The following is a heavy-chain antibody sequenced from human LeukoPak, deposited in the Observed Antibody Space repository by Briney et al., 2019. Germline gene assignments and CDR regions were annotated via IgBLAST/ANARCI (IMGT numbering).Heavy chain of an antibody. CDR1: GYTFTGYY. Sequence: GASVKVSCKASGYTFTGYYLHWMRRAPGQGLEWMGRINPNSGGTNYAQKFQDRVTMTRDTSISTAYMELSRLISDDTAVYYCAREVSGDPGGYWGQGTLVTVSS. CDR2: INPNSGGT. D-gene: IGHD7-27*01. J-gene: IGHJ4*02. V-gene: IGHV1-2*06. CDR3: AREVSGDPGGY.